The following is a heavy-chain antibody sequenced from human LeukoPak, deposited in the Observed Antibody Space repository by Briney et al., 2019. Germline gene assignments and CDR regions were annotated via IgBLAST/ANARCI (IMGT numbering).Heavy chain of an antibody. CDR2: IKNDGKIT. CDR1: GLTFSSHW. Sequence: QSGGSLRLSCAASGLTFSSHWMHWVRQAPGKGLVWVSRIKNDGKITTYADSVKGRFTTSRDNAKNTFYLQMNSLRVEDTAVYYCLLIILGGSSQHWGQGTLVTVSS. CDR3: LLIILGGSSQH. J-gene: IGHJ1*01. D-gene: IGHD3-3*01. V-gene: IGHV3-74*01.